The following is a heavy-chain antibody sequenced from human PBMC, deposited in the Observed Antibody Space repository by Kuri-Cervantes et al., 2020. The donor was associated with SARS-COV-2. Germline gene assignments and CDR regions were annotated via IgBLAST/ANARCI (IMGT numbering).Heavy chain of an antibody. J-gene: IGHJ6*02. Sequence: SVKVSCKASGFTFTSSAVQWVRQARGQRLEWIGWIVVGSGNTNYAQKFQERVTITRDMSTSTAYMELSSLRSEDTAVYYCATEDGEARNNYYYYGMDVWGQGTTVTVSS. D-gene: IGHD3-10*01. CDR3: ATEDGEARNNYYYYGMDV. CDR1: GFTFTSSA. CDR2: IVVGSGNT. V-gene: IGHV1-58*01.